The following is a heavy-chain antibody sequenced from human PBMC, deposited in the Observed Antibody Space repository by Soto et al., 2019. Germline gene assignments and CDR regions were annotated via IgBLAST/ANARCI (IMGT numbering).Heavy chain of an antibody. CDR2: IVPMFGTS. CDR1: GGTSTRYA. Sequence: QERLVQSGAEVRKPGSSVKVSCKVTGGTSTRYAVNWVRQAPGQGLEWMGGIVPMFGTSKYAQKFQGRVTITADTSTNIAYIERRSLRSEYTAVYYWNRGSEYDFWIGYLWGQGTLVSVSA. CDR3: NRGSEYDFWIGYL. D-gene: IGHD3-3*01. J-gene: IGHJ4*02. V-gene: IGHV1-69*06.